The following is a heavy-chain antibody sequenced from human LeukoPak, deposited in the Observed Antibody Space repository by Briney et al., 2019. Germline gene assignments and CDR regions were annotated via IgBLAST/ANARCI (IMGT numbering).Heavy chain of an antibody. D-gene: IGHD5-12*01. CDR1: GYTFTGYY. CDR3: ARGYSGYFALDY. J-gene: IGHJ4*02. CDR2: INPNSGGT. Sequence: ASVKVSCKASGYTFTGYYMHWVRQAPGQGLEWMGWINPNSGGTNYAQKFQGWVTVTRDTSISTAYMELSRLRSDDTAVYYCARGYSGYFALDYWGQGTLVTVSS. V-gene: IGHV1-2*04.